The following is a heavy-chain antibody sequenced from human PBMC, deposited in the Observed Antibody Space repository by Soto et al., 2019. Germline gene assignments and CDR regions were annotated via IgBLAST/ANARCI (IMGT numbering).Heavy chain of an antibody. Sequence: KTSETLSLTCAVSGGSISSGGYSWSWIRQPPGKGLGWIGYIYHSGSTYYNPSLKSRVTISVDRSKNQFSLKLSSVTAADTAVYYCARQYYYDSSGYYYRWFDPWGQGTLVTVSS. CDR3: ARQYYYDSSGYYYRWFDP. V-gene: IGHV4-30-2*01. J-gene: IGHJ5*02. CDR1: GGSISSGGYS. D-gene: IGHD3-22*01. CDR2: IYHSGST.